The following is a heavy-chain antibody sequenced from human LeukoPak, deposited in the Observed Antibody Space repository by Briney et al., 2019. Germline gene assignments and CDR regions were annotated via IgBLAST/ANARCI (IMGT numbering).Heavy chain of an antibody. Sequence: ASVKVPCKASGYTFTSYGISWVRQAPGQGLEWMGWINTNTGNPTYAQGFTGRFVFSLDTSVSTTYLQISSLKAEDTAVYYCAREMVTSFDYWGQGTLVTVSS. CDR1: GYTFTSYG. CDR3: AREMVTSFDY. CDR2: INTNTGNP. J-gene: IGHJ4*02. D-gene: IGHD5-18*01. V-gene: IGHV7-4-1*02.